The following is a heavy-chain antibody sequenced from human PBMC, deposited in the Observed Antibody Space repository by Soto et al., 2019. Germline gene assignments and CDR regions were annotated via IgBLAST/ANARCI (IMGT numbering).Heavy chain of an antibody. CDR1: GFTFSTYG. CDR3: ARESPDYYFDF. Sequence: QVQLVESGGGVVQPGRSLRLSCAASGFTFSTYGMHWVRQVPGKGLEWVAAIWYEGSNKYYADSVKGRFTISRDNSKNMLYLQMNSLRAEDTAVYYCARESPDYYFDFRGQGTLVTVSS. V-gene: IGHV3-33*01. J-gene: IGHJ4*02. CDR2: IWYEGSNK.